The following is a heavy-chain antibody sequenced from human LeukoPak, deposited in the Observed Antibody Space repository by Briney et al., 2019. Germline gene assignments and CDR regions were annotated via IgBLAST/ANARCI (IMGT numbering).Heavy chain of an antibody. CDR3: ARHYYGSAFDP. Sequence: PSETLSLTCTVSGGSISSYYWSWIRQPPGKGLEWIGYIYYSGSTNYNPSLKSRVTISVDTSKNQFSLKLSSVTAADTAVYYCARHYYGSAFDPWGQGTLVTVSS. CDR1: GGSISSYY. J-gene: IGHJ5*02. V-gene: IGHV4-59*01. CDR2: IYYSGST. D-gene: IGHD3-10*01.